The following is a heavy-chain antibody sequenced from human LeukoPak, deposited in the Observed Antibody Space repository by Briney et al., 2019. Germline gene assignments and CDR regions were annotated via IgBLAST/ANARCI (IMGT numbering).Heavy chain of an antibody. J-gene: IGHJ4*02. CDR3: ARVRGGTYNHYFDY. CDR2: INPSGGST. CDR1: GYTFTSYY. Sequence: VASVEVSCKASGYTFTSYYMHWVRQAPGQGLEWMGIINPSGGSTSYAQKFQGRVTMTRDTSISTAYMELSRLRSDDTAVYYCARVRGGTYNHYFDYWGQGTLVTVSS. V-gene: IGHV1-46*01. D-gene: IGHD5-24*01.